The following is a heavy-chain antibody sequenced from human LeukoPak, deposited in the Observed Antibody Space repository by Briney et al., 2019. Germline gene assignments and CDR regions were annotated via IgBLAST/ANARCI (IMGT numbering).Heavy chain of an antibody. J-gene: IGHJ4*02. Sequence: SETLSLTCTVSGGSISSYYWSWIRQPPGKGLEWIGYIYTSGSTNYNPSLKSRVTISVDTSKNQFSLKLSSVTAADTAVYYCARLYCSGGSCYLDYWGQGTLVTVSS. CDR3: ARLYCSGGSCYLDY. V-gene: IGHV4-4*09. D-gene: IGHD2-15*01. CDR2: IYTSGST. CDR1: GGSISSYY.